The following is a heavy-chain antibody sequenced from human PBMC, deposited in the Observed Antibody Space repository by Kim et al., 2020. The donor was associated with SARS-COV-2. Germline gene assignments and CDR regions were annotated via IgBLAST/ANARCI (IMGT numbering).Heavy chain of an antibody. CDR3: ARDLDYYGMDV. Sequence: GGSLRLSCAASVVTVSSNYMSWVRQAPGKGLEWVSVIYSGGSTYYADSVKGRFTISRDNSKNTPYLQMNSLRAEDTAVYYCARDLDYYGMDVWGQGTTVT. CDR2: IYSGGST. V-gene: IGHV3-53*01. CDR1: VVTVSSNY. J-gene: IGHJ6*02.